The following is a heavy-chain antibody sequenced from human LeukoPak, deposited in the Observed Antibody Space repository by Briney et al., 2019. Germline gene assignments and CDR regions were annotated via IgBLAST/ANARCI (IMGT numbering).Heavy chain of an antibody. CDR2: IIPILGIA. CDR3: AESMLSNGDWFDP. J-gene: IGHJ5*02. Sequence: SVKVSCKASGGTFSSYAISWVRQAPGQGLEWMGRIIPILGIANYAQKFQGRVTITADKSTSTAYMELSSLRSEDTAVYYCAESMLSNGDWFDPWGQGTLVTVSS. D-gene: IGHD2-21*01. V-gene: IGHV1-69*04. CDR1: GGTFSSYA.